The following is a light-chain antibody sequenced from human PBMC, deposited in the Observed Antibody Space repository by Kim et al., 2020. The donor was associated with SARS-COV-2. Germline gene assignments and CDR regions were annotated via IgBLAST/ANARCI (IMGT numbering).Light chain of an antibody. Sequence: VTISGTVGTSNTGAVYDVHWYQQLPGTAPKLLIYGNSNRPSGVPDRFSGSKSGTSASLAITGLQAEDEADYYCQSYDSSLSGSHVVFGGGTQLTVL. CDR3: QSYDSSLSGSHVV. J-gene: IGLJ2*01. CDR2: GNS. V-gene: IGLV1-40*01. CDR1: TSNTGAVYD.